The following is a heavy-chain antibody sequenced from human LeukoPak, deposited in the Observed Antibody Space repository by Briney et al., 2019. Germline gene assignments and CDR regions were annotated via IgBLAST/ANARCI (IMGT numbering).Heavy chain of an antibody. Sequence: GGSLRLSCAASGFTFSSYAMTWVRQAPGKGLEWVSSITGSGDGTSAADSVTGRFSISRDNSKSTLYLQMNSLRVEDTAVYYCAKAGLVRGGALDSWGQGTLVTVSS. D-gene: IGHD4/OR15-4a*01. J-gene: IGHJ4*02. V-gene: IGHV3-23*01. CDR3: AKAGLVRGGALDS. CDR2: ITGSGDGT. CDR1: GFTFSSYA.